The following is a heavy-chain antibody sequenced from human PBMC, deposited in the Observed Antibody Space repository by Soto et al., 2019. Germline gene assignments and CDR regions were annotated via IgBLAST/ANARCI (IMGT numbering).Heavy chain of an antibody. CDR2: IIGSGGIT. V-gene: IGHV3-23*01. CDR3: QAPGGILDCSTVSAFLRSRSSDL. D-gene: IGHD2-21*01. J-gene: IGHJ2*01. Sequence: GKVLEWPSAIIGSGGITYDADSVKGRFTISRDNSKNTLYLQMNSLRAEDTAVFFCQAPGGILDCSTVSAFLRSRSSDL.